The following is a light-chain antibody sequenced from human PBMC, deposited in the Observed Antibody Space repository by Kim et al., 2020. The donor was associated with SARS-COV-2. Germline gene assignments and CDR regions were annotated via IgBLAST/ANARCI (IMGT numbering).Light chain of an antibody. CDR1: NIGSKS. J-gene: IGLJ1*01. V-gene: IGLV3-21*04. CDR2: YDT. Sequence: SYELNQPPSVSVAPGKTARITCGGNNIGSKSVHWYQQKPGQAPVLVIYYDTDRPSGIPERFSGSNSGNTATLTISRVEAGDEADYYCQVWDSSCDHYVFGTGTKVTVL. CDR3: QVWDSSCDHYV.